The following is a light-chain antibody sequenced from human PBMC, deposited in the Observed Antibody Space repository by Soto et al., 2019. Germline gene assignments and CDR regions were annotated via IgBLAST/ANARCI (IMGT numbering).Light chain of an antibody. Sequence: EIFLTQAPCTLSLSPVEIATLSCKASQSVSSSYLAWYQQKPGQAPRLLIYDASSRATGIPDRFSGSGSGTDFTLTISRLEPEDFAVYYCQQYGSSPPITFGQGTRLEI. J-gene: IGKJ5*01. CDR2: DAS. V-gene: IGKV3-20*01. CDR1: QSVSSSY. CDR3: QQYGSSPPIT.